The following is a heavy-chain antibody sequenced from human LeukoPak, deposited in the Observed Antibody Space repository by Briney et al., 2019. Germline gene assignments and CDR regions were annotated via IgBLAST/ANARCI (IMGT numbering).Heavy chain of an antibody. Sequence: GGSLRLSCAASGFTFSSYAMSWVRQAPGKGLEWVLAISGSGGSTYYADSVKGRFTISRDNSKNTLYLQMNSLRAEDTAVYYCAKIRKQWLVLRVTLGAFDIWGQGTMVTVSS. V-gene: IGHV3-23*01. D-gene: IGHD6-19*01. CDR3: AKIRKQWLVLRVTLGAFDI. J-gene: IGHJ3*02. CDR1: GFTFSSYA. CDR2: ISGSGGST.